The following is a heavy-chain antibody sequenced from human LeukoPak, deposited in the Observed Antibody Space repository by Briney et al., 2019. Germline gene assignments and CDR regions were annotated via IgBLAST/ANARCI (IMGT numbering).Heavy chain of an antibody. V-gene: IGHV3-23*01. CDR2: ISGSGGST. D-gene: IGHD2-2*01. CDR3: AKNIGPYCSSTSCYCDY. J-gene: IGHJ4*02. CDR1: GFTFSSYA. Sequence: GGSLRLSCAASGFTFSSYAMSWVRQAPGKGLEWVSAISGSGGSTYYADSVKGRFTTSRDNSKNTVYLQMNSLRAEDTAVYYCAKNIGPYCSSTSCYCDYWGQGTLVTVSS.